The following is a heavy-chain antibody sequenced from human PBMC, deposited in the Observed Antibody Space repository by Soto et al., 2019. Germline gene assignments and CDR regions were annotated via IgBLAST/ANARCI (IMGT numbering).Heavy chain of an antibody. V-gene: IGHV1-18*01. J-gene: IGHJ3*02. CDR1: GYTFTSYG. CDR2: ISAYNGNT. CDR3: ARVFPTIPIDAFDI. Sequence: ASVKVSCKASGYTFTSYGISWVRQAPGQGLEWMGWISAYNGNTNYAQKLQGRVTMTTDTSTSTAYMELRSLRSDDTAVYYCARVFPTIPIDAFDIWGQGTMVTVSS. D-gene: IGHD2-21*01.